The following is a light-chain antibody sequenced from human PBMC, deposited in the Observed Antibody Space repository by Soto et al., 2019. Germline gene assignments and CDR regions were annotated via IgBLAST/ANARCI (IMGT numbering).Light chain of an antibody. CDR2: KAS. CDR3: QQSYSTPPT. Sequence: DIQMTQSPSTLSASVGDRVTITCRASQTIDSWLAWYQQRPGKPPNLLIYKASTLASGVPSRFSGSGSGTEFTLTINSLQPDDFATYYCQQSYSTPPTFGGGTKVDIK. CDR1: QTIDSW. V-gene: IGKV1-5*03. J-gene: IGKJ4*01.